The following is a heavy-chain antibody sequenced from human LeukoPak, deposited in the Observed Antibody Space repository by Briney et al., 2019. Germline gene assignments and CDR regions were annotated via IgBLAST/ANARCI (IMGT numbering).Heavy chain of an antibody. V-gene: IGHV1-24*01. CDR2: FDPENGET. D-gene: IGHD3-3*01. CDR1: GYTLTELS. J-gene: IGHJ4*02. CDR3: ARSGLEWLLLYYFDY. Sequence: ASVKVSCKVSGYTLTELSMHWVRQAPGKGLEWMGGFDPENGETIYAQKFQGRVTMTEDTSTDTAYMELSSLRSDDTAVYYCARSGLEWLLLYYFDYWGQGTLVTVSS.